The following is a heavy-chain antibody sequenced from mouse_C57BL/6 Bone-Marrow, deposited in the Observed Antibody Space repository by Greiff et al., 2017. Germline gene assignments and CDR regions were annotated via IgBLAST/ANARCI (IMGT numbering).Heavy chain of an antibody. J-gene: IGHJ1*03. Sequence: VLLVESGAELVRPGASVKVSCKASGYAFTNYLIEWVKQRPGQGLEWIGVINPGSGGTNYNEKFKGKATLTADKSSSTAYMQLSSLASEDSAVYVRARFAPLDWYFDVWGTGTTVTVAS. CDR2: INPGSGGT. V-gene: IGHV1-54*01. CDR1: GYAFTNYL. CDR3: ARFAPLDWYFDV.